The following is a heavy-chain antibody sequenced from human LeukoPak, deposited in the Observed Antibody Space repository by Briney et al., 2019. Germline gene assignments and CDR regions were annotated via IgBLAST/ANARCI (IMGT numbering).Heavy chain of an antibody. CDR2: VDPNGAT. V-gene: IGHV4-34*01. J-gene: IGHJ4*02. D-gene: IGHD3-3*01. CDR1: GGAFSGYS. CDR3: ARRATIFGVVAYFDY. Sequence: SETLSLTCAVYGGAFSGYSWSWIRQPPGKGLEWIGEVDPNGATNYNPSLKSRVTVSVDTSKNQFSLKLSSVTAADTAVYYCARRATIFGVVAYFDYWGQGTLVTVSS.